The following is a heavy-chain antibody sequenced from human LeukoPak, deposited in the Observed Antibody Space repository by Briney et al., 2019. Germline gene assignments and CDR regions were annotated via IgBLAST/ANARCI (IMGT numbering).Heavy chain of an antibody. CDR3: ARGSYYDYVWGSPNAFDI. D-gene: IGHD3-16*01. J-gene: IGHJ3*02. CDR2: IYYSGST. Sequence: SETLSLTCTVSGGSISSYYWSWLRQPPGKGLEWIGYIYYSGSTNYNPSLKSRVTISVDTSKNQFFLKLSSVTAADTAVYYCARGSYYDYVWGSPNAFDIWGQGTMVTVSS. V-gene: IGHV4-59*01. CDR1: GGSISSYY.